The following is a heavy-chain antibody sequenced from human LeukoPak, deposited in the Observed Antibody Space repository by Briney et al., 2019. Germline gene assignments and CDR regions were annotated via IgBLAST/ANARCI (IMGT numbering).Heavy chain of an antibody. V-gene: IGHV6-1*01. D-gene: IGHD3-3*01. CDR1: GDSVSSNNAA. CDR3: AVTYYDFWSGSDYFDY. J-gene: IGHJ4*02. Sequence: SQTLSLTCAISGDSVSSNNAAWNWIRQSPSRGLEWLGRTYYRSEWFNDYAVSVKSRIAINPDTSKNQFSLKLSSVTAADTAVYYCAVTYYDFWSGSDYFDYWGQGTLVTVSS. CDR2: TYYRSEWFN.